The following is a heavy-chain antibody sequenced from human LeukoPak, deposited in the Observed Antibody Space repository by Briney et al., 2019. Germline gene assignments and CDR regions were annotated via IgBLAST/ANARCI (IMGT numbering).Heavy chain of an antibody. CDR3: ARGGGDYDSSGYYYL. CDR2: IYYSGST. J-gene: IGHJ4*02. Sequence: PSETLSLTCTVSGGSISSCYWSWIRQPPGKGLEWIGYIYYSGSTNYNPSLKSRVTISVDTSKNQFSLKLSSVTAADTAVYYCARGGGDYDSSGYYYLWGQGTLVTVSS. CDR1: GGSISSCY. V-gene: IGHV4-59*01. D-gene: IGHD3-22*01.